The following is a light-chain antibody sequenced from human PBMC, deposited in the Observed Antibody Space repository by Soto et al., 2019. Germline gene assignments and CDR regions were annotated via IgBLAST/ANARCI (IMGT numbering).Light chain of an antibody. Sequence: DIQMTQSPSSLSASVGDRVTITCRASQGIRNDLGWYQQKPGKAPKRLIYAASSLQSGVPSRFSSSGSQTESTLTISTPQPQDLTTYYRLQHNSYPLTFGGGTKVEIK. CDR3: LQHNSYPLT. CDR1: QGIRND. CDR2: AAS. V-gene: IGKV1-17*01. J-gene: IGKJ4*01.